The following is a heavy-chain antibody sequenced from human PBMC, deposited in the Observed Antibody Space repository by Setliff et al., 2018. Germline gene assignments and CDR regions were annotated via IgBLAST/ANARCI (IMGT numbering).Heavy chain of an antibody. J-gene: IGHJ5*02. Sequence: SVKVSCKASGGTFSSYAISWVRQAPGQGLEWMGGIIPMFGTPAYAQKFQDRVTITTDESTSTAYMELDSLRSEDTAVYYCARSPAVLGIVYLDPWGQGTMVTVSS. CDR1: GGTFSSYA. D-gene: IGHD2-15*01. CDR2: IIPMFGTP. CDR3: ARSPAVLGIVYLDP. V-gene: IGHV1-69*05.